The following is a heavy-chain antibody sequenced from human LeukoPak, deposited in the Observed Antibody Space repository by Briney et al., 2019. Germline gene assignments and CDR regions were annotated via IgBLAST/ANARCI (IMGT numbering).Heavy chain of an antibody. CDR1: GGSFSGYY. CDR3: AGPAVKPRKNFDY. V-gene: IGHV4-34*01. J-gene: IGHJ4*02. D-gene: IGHD2-2*02. CDR2: INHSGST. Sequence: SETLSLTCAVYGGSFSGYYWSWIRQPSGKGLEWIGEINHSGSTNYNPSLKSRVTISVDTSKNQFSLKLSSVTAADTAVYYCAGPAVKPRKNFDYWGQGTLVTVSS.